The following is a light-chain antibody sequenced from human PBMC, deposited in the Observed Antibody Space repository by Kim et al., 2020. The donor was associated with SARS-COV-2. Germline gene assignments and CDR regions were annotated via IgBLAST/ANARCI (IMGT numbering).Light chain of an antibody. Sequence: QSALSQPPSASGSPGHSVTISCTGTSSDVGGYNFVSWYQQHPGRAPKLVIFEVNKRPSGVPDRFSGTKSGNTASLTISGLQAEDEADYYCNSYTSSNTFVLGSGTKVTVL. CDR1: SSDVGGYNF. CDR3: NSYTSSNTFV. CDR2: EVN. J-gene: IGLJ1*01. V-gene: IGLV2-8*01.